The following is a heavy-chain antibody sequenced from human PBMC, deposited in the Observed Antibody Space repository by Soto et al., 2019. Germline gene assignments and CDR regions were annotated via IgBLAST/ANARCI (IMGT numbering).Heavy chain of an antibody. J-gene: IGHJ4*02. V-gene: IGHV3-30*18. CDR2: ISYDGSNK. D-gene: IGHD3-3*01. Sequence: GGSLRLSCAASGFTFSSYGMHWVRQAPGKGLEWVAVISYDGSNKYYADSVKGRFTISRDNSKNTLYLQMNSLRAEDTAVYYCAKDGVGFLEWLFNDFFDYWGQGTLVTVSS. CDR3: AKDGVGFLEWLFNDFFDY. CDR1: GFTFSSYG.